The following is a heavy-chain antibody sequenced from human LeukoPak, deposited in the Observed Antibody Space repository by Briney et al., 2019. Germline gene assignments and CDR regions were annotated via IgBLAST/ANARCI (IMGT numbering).Heavy chain of an antibody. CDR1: GVSISSYY. V-gene: IGHV4-59*12. CDR3: ARSPSDVLRFLEWPATGDTQNWFDP. Sequence: SSETLSLTCTVSGVSISSYYWSWIRQPPGKGLEWIGYIYYSGSTNYNPSLKSRVTISVDTSKNQFSLKLSSVTAADTAVYYCARSPSDVLRFLEWPATGDTQNWFDPWGQGTLVTVSS. J-gene: IGHJ5*02. D-gene: IGHD3-3*01. CDR2: IYYSGST.